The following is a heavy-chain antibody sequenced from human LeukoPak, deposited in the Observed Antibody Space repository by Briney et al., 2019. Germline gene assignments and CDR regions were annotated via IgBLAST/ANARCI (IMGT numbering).Heavy chain of an antibody. CDR2: KSYDGSNK. J-gene: IGHJ4*02. D-gene: IGHD3-3*01. CDR3: ARVLGEQDYDFWSGSFDY. V-gene: IGHV3-30*01. Sequence: TGGSLRLSCAASGFTFSSYAMHWVRQAPGKGLEWVAVKSYDGSNKYYADSVKGRFTISRDNSKNTLYLQMNSLRAEDTAVYYCARVLGEQDYDFWSGSFDYWGQGTLVTVSS. CDR1: GFTFSSYA.